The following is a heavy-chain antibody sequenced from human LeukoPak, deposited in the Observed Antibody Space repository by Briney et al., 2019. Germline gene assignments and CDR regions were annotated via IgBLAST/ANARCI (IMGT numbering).Heavy chain of an antibody. CDR2: ISGSGGST. V-gene: IGHV3-23*01. J-gene: IGHJ4*02. CDR1: GFTFSSYA. Sequence: QPGGSLRLPCAAPGFTFSSYAMSWVRQAPGKGLEWVSAISGSGGSTYYADSVKGRFTISRDNSKNTLYLQMNSLRAEDTAVYYCAKDLSRRGDYVLYWGQGTLVTVSS. CDR3: AKDLSRRGDYVLY.